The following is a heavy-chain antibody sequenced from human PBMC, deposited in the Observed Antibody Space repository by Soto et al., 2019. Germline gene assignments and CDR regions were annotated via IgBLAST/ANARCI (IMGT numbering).Heavy chain of an antibody. CDR3: ARMWRHGVYY. J-gene: IGHJ4*02. CDR2: IFSNDEK. V-gene: IGHV2-26*01. D-gene: IGHD5-18*01. CDR1: GFSLSNARMG. Sequence: SPTVVNPTQTLTLTCSFSGFSLSNARMGVSWIRQPPGKALEWLARIFSNDEKSYSTSLKSRLTISKDPSKSQVVLTMTNMDSGDTATYYCARMWRHGVYYWGQGVLVTVSS.